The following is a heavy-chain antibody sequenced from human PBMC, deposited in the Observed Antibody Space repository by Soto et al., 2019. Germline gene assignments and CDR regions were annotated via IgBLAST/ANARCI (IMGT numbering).Heavy chain of an antibody. Sequence: GGSLRLSFAASGFTFSKYALTWVRQAPGKGLEWVSAISGSGESKYDADSVKGRFTISRDNSKNTLYLEMNSLRPEDTAMYYCAKTSGVIVVVTSFDHWGQGTLVTVS. CDR1: GFTFSKYA. CDR3: AKTSGVIVVVTSFDH. J-gene: IGHJ4*02. V-gene: IGHV3-23*01. CDR2: ISGSGESK. D-gene: IGHD3-22*01.